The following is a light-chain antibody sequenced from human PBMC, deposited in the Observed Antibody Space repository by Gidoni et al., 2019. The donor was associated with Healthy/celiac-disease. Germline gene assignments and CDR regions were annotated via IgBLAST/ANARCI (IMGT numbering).Light chain of an antibody. CDR1: QSISSW. Sequence: DIQMTQSPSTLSASVGDRVTITCRASQSISSWLAWYQQKPGKAPKLLIYKASSLESGVPSRFSGSGSGTEFTLTISSLQPDDFATYYCQQYNSSWLTFXGXTKVEIK. CDR3: QQYNSSWLT. CDR2: KAS. V-gene: IGKV1-5*03. J-gene: IGKJ4*01.